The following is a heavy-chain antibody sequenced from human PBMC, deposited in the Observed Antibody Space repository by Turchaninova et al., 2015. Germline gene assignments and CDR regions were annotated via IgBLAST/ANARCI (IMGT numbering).Heavy chain of an antibody. Sequence: GAEVKKPGASVKVSCKGYGYTFTTYGIDWVRQAPGQGLEWMGWISAYNGNTKYAQNVQGRVTVTTDTSTSTAYMELRSLRSDDTAVYYCAIVDTPKGIDYWGQGTLVTVSS. CDR2: ISAYNGNT. V-gene: IGHV1-18*04. CDR1: GYTFTTYG. CDR3: AIVDTPKGIDY. J-gene: IGHJ4*02. D-gene: IGHD5-18*01.